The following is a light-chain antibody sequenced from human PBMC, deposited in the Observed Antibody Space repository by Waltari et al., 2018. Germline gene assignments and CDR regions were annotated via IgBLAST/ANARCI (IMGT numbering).Light chain of an antibody. Sequence: QSALTQPASVSASPGQSITISSTGTSSDAGGYDFVSWYQQHPGTATKLMIYDVSYRPSGVSDRFFGSKSGNTASLTISGLQAADEADYYCTSHTSSYTYVFGTGTKVTVL. CDR3: TSHTSSYTYV. J-gene: IGLJ1*01. CDR1: SSDAGGYDF. CDR2: DVS. V-gene: IGLV2-14*03.